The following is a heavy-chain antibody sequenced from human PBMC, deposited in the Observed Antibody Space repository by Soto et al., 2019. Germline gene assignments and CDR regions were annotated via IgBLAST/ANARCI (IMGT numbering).Heavy chain of an antibody. CDR1: GYTFTSYG. D-gene: IGHD3-3*01. CDR2: ISAYNGNT. J-gene: IGHJ5*02. CDR3: ARSHAARSSITIFGVVINYNWFDP. Sequence: QVQLVQSGAEVKKPGASVKVSCKASGYTFTSYGISWVRQAPGQGLEWMGWISAYNGNTNYAQKLQGRGTMTTDTSTSTAYMELRSLRSDDTALYYCARSHAARSSITIFGVVINYNWFDPWGQGTLVTVSS. V-gene: IGHV1-18*01.